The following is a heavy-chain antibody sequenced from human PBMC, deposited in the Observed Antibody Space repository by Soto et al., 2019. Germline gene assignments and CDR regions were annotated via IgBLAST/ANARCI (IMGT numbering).Heavy chain of an antibody. Sequence: VQLVESGGGVVQPGRSLRLSCAASGFTFSSYGMHWVRQAPGKGLEWVAVIWYDGSNKYYADSVKGRFTISRDNSKNTLYLQMNSLRAEDTAVYYCARDGDGDYVWLDYWGQGTLVTVSS. CDR1: GFTFSSYG. CDR3: ARDGDGDYVWLDY. J-gene: IGHJ4*02. V-gene: IGHV3-33*01. D-gene: IGHD4-17*01. CDR2: IWYDGSNK.